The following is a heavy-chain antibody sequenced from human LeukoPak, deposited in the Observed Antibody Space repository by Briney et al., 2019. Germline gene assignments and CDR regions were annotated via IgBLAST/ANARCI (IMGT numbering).Heavy chain of an antibody. J-gene: IGHJ4*01. CDR2: NGGGT. V-gene: IGHV3-64D*09. D-gene: IGHD3-22*01. CDR3: VKTPXYRDSXXXXYFXX. Sequence: NGGGTYYADSVKGRLAISRDNSKNTLYLQMSSLREEDTAIYYCVKTPXYRDSXXXXYFXXXG.